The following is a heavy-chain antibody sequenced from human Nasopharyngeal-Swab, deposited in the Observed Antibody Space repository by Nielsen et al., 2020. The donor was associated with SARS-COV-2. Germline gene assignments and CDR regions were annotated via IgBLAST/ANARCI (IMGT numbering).Heavy chain of an antibody. CDR3: ARGGGENCSSTSCSYYYYYGMDV. V-gene: IGHV4-34*01. D-gene: IGHD2-2*01. CDR1: GGSFSAYY. CDR2: INHSGST. Sequence: SETLSLTCAVYGGSFSAYYWSWIRQPPGKGLEWIGEINHSGSTNYNPSLKSRVTISVDTSKNQFSLKLSSVTAADTAVYYCARGGGENCSSTSCSYYYYYGMDVWGQGTTVTVSS. J-gene: IGHJ6*02.